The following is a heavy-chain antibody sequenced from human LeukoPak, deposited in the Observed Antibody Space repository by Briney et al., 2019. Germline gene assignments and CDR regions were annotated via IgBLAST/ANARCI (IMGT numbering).Heavy chain of an antibody. CDR1: GFSLSSYD. J-gene: IGHJ5*02. V-gene: IGHV3-21*01. CDR3: GRADCSSSTCYLRSSWFDP. D-gene: IGHD2/OR15-2a*01. Sequence: PGGSLRLSCAASGFSLSSYDMNWVRQAPGKGLEWVSSISTSSTFIYYTYSVKGRFTISRDNAKNSLYLQMNSLSAEDTAVYYCGRADCSSSTCYLRSSWFDPWGQGTLVTVSS. CDR2: ISTSSTFI.